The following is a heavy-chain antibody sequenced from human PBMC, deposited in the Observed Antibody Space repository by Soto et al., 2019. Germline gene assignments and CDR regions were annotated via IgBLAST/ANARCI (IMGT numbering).Heavy chain of an antibody. V-gene: IGHV4-4*07. Sequence: SETLSLTCTASGGSISSYYWSWIRQPAGKGLEWIGRIYTSGSTNYNPSLKSRVTMSVDTSKNQFSLKLSSVTAADTAVYYCARDFLYCSSTSCYTFDPWGQGTLVTVSS. CDR2: IYTSGST. CDR1: GGSISSYY. D-gene: IGHD2-2*02. J-gene: IGHJ5*02. CDR3: ARDFLYCSSTSCYTFDP.